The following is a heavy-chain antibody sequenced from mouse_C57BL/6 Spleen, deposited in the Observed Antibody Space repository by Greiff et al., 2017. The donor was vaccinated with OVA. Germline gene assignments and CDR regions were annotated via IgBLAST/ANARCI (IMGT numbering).Heavy chain of an antibody. CDR1: GYTFTSYW. Sequence: VKLQQPGTELVKPGASGYTFTSYWMHWVKQRPGQGLEWIGNINPSNGGTNYNEKFKSKATLTVDKSSSTAYMQLSSLTSEDSAVYYCARSWDGYFDYWGQGTTLTVSS. CDR3: ARSWDGYFDY. V-gene: IGHV1-53*01. J-gene: IGHJ2*01. D-gene: IGHD2-3*01. CDR2: INPSNGGT.